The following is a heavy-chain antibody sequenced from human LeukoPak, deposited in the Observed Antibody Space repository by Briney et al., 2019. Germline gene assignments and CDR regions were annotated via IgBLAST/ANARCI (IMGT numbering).Heavy chain of an antibody. CDR3: GRGYAMVV. J-gene: IGHJ6*02. Sequence: ASVKVSCKVFGYTATNFDINWVRQATGQWFEWMGWITLNIGRTGYRREFQGRVTMTTDTSTNTAYMELSGLRSDDTAVYYCGRGYAMVVWGQGATVIVSS. V-gene: IGHV1-8*01. CDR2: ITLNIGRT. CDR1: GYTATNFD.